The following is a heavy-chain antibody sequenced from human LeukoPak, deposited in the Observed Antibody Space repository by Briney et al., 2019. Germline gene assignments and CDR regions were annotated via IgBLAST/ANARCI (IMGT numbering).Heavy chain of an antibody. CDR1: GGTFSSYA. CDR2: IIPIFGTA. V-gene: IGHV1-69*13. D-gene: IGHD3-10*01. Sequence: ASVKVSCKASGGTFSSYAISWVRQAPGQGLEWMGGIIPIFGTANYAQKFQGRVTITADESTSTAYMELSSLRSEDTAVYYCARTITSMVRYYYMDVWGKGTTVTISS. J-gene: IGHJ6*03. CDR3: ARTITSMVRYYYMDV.